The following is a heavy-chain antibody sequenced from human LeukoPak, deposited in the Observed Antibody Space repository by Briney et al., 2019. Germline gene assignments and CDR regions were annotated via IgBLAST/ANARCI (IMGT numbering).Heavy chain of an antibody. J-gene: IGHJ4*02. CDR3: ARDRLRYYDSSGYYPELDY. CDR1: GGSISSYY. Sequence: SETLSLTCTVSGGSISSYYWSWIRQPAGKGLEWIGRIYTSGSTNYNPSLKSRVTMSVDTSKNQFSLKLSSVTAADTAVYYCARDRLRYYDSSGYYPELDYWGQGTLVTVSS. D-gene: IGHD3-22*01. CDR2: IYTSGST. V-gene: IGHV4-4*07.